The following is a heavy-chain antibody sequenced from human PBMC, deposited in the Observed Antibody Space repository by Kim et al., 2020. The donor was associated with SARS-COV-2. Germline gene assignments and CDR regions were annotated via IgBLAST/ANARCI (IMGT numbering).Heavy chain of an antibody. CDR2: ISYDGSNK. Sequence: GGSLRLSCAASGFTFSSYAMHWVRQAPGKGLEWVAVISYDGSNKYYADSVKGRFTISRDNSKNTLYLQMNSLRAEDTALYYCARGWDVPIAVAALDACD. V-gene: IGHV3-30*04. J-gene: IGHJ3*02. CDR1: GFTFSSYA. CDR3: ARGWDVPIAVAALDACD. D-gene: IGHD6-19*01.